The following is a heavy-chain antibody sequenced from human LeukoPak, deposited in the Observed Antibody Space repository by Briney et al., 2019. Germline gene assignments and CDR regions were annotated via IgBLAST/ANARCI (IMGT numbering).Heavy chain of an antibody. CDR3: ARVEREWGVYYYYMDV. J-gene: IGHJ6*03. V-gene: IGHV1-18*01. Sequence: ASVKVSCKASGYTFTSYGISWVRQAPGQGLEEMGWISAYNGNTNYAQKLQGRVTMTTDTSTSTAYMELRSLRSDDTAVYYCARVEREWGVYYYYMDVWGKGTTVTVSS. CDR2: ISAYNGNT. CDR1: GYTFTSYG. D-gene: IGHD3-16*01.